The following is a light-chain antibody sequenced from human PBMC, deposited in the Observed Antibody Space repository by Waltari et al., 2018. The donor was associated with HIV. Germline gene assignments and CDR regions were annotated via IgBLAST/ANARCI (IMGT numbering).Light chain of an antibody. CDR1: SGDVGGYNY. Sequence: QSALTQPASVSGSPGQSITISCTGTSGDVGGYNYVSWYQQHPGKAPKLMIYEVSHLPSGVANRFSGSKSGNTASLTISGLQAEDEADYYCSSYTSSSTLVFGGGTKLTVL. CDR3: SSYTSSSTLV. V-gene: IGLV2-14*01. J-gene: IGLJ3*02. CDR2: EVS.